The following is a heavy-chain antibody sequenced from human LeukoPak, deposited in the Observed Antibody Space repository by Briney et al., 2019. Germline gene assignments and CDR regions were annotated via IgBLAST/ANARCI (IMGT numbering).Heavy chain of an antibody. CDR3: AKGARITIFGVADY. CDR2: MRYDGSNK. V-gene: IGHV3-30*02. D-gene: IGHD3-3*01. Sequence: GGSLRLSCAASGFTFSSYGMHWVRQAPGKGLEWVAFMRYDGSNKYYADSVKGRFTISRDNSKNTLYLQMNSLRAEDTAVYYCAKGARITIFGVADYWGQGTLVTVSS. CDR1: GFTFSSYG. J-gene: IGHJ4*02.